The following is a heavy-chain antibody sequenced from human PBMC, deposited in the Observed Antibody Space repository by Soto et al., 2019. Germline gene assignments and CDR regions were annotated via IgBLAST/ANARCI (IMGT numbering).Heavy chain of an antibody. CDR3: ARVSGIAVAEV. V-gene: IGHV1-3*01. Sequence: QVQLVQSGAEVKKPGASVKVSFKASGYTLTRYAMHWVRQAPGQRLEWMGWINAGNGNTKYSQKFQGRVTITRDTSASTAYMELSSLRAEDTAVYYCARVSGIAVAEVWGQGTLVTVSS. CDR1: GYTLTRYA. D-gene: IGHD6-19*01. CDR2: INAGNGNT. J-gene: IGHJ4*02.